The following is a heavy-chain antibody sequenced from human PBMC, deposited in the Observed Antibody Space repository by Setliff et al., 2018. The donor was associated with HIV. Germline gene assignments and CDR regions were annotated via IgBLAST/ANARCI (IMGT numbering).Heavy chain of an antibody. J-gene: IGHJ3*02. V-gene: IGHV1-69*11. CDR3: AGQRGDEAFDI. D-gene: IGHD3-10*01. CDR1: GGTSNTYA. CDR2: IIPVLDTT. Sequence: SVKVSCKASGGTSNTYAMNWVRQAPGQGLEWMGQIIPVLDTTDYAQKFQGRVTITADESTRTMYMELSSLRSEDTAVYYCAGQRGDEAFDIWGQGTMVTVSS.